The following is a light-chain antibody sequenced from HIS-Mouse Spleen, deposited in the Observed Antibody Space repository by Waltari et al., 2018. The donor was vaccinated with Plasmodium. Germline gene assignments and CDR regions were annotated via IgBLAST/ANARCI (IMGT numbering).Light chain of an antibody. CDR3: QALDSSTVV. CDR2: QDS. CDR1: KLGDKY. Sequence: SYELTQPPSVSVSPGQTASITCSGDKLGDKYACWYQQKPGQSPVLVSYQDSKRPSGIPGRFAGSNSGNTDTLTISGTQAMEEADYYCQALDSSTVVFGGGTKLTVL. J-gene: IGLJ2*01. V-gene: IGLV3-1*01.